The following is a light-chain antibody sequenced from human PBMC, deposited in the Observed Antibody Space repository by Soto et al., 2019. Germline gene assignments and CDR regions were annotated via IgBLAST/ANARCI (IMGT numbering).Light chain of an antibody. Sequence: ETLLTQSPGTLSLSPGERATLSCRASQSVDGSSLAWYQQRPGQAPRLLIYDTSNRATGIPDRFSGSGSGTDFTLTISRLEPEDFAVYYCQQYHNSPRTFGQGTKVEIK. V-gene: IGKV3-20*01. CDR1: QSVDGSS. CDR2: DTS. J-gene: IGKJ1*01. CDR3: QQYHNSPRT.